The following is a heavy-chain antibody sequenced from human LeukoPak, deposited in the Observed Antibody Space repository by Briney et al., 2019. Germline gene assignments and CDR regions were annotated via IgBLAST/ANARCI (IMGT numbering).Heavy chain of an antibody. J-gene: IGHJ6*04. CDR3: ARESSPPAYGMDV. V-gene: IGHV5-51*01. CDR1: GYSFTNYW. Sequence: GESLKISCKGSGYSFTNYWIGWVRLMPGKGLEWVAIIYPGDSDTRYSPSFQGQVTISADKSISTAYLQWSSLKASDTAMYYCARESSPPAYGMDVWGKETTVTVSS. D-gene: IGHD2-15*01. CDR2: IYPGDSDT.